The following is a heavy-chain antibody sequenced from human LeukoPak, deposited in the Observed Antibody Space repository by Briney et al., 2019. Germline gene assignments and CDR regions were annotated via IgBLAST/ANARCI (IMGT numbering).Heavy chain of an antibody. CDR1: GFTFSTYC. V-gene: IGHV3-48*04. CDR2: IDSSGGTI. J-gene: IGHJ4*02. CDR3: ARGGVVGAADC. Sequence: GGSLRLSCAASGFTFSTYCMTWLRQTPGRGLEWVSYIDSSGGTISYADSMRGRFTISRDNAKHSLYLQMDSLRAEDTAVYYCARGGVVGAADCWGQGTLVTVSS. D-gene: IGHD1-26*01.